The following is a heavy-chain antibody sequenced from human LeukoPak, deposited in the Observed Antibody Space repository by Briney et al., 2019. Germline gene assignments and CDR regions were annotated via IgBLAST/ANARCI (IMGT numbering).Heavy chain of an antibody. J-gene: IGHJ4*02. CDR1: GFEFDHCS. Sequence: GGSLRLSCATSGFEFDHCSMNWVRQAPGKGLEWISYVTGDSKGIYYADSVKGRFTISRDNAKKSVYLQMSRLRIGDTALYYCVTGGVADGNSFQNWGQGSLVTVAS. CDR3: VTGGVADGNSFQN. D-gene: IGHD3-10*01. CDR2: VTGDSKGI. V-gene: IGHV3-48*04.